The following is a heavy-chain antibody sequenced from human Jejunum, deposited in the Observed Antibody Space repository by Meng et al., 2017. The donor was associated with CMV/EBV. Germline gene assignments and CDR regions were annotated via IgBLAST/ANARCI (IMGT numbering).Heavy chain of an antibody. Sequence: SGFRFSTYSMPWSRQAPGKGLEWVASLVANGGRTHYADSVKGRLTMSRDISKNTLYLQMNSLRAEDTAVYYCAKDLKPDGAWDFDSWGQGTLVTVSS. CDR2: LVANGGRT. CDR1: GFRFSTYS. V-gene: IGHV3-23*01. D-gene: IGHD4-17*01. J-gene: IGHJ4*02. CDR3: AKDLKPDGAWDFDS.